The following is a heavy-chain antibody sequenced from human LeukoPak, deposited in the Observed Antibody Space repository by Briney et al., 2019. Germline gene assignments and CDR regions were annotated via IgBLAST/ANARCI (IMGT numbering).Heavy chain of an antibody. V-gene: IGHV3-30*04. CDR1: GFTFSSYA. Sequence: GGSLRLSCAASGFTFSSYAMHWVRQAPGKGLEWVAVISYDGSNKNYADSVKGRFTISRDNSKNTLYLQMNSLRAEDTAVYYCARDREKQQLPQFFYYYYMDVWGKGTTVTVSS. D-gene: IGHD6-13*01. J-gene: IGHJ6*03. CDR3: ARDREKQQLPQFFYYYYMDV. CDR2: ISYDGSNK.